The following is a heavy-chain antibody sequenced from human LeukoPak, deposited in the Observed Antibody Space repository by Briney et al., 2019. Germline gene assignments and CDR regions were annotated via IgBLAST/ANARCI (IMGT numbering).Heavy chain of an antibody. J-gene: IGHJ4*02. CDR1: GFTFDDYA. CDR3: ARDGPLSIVGAIAFDY. V-gene: IGHV3-9*01. CDR2: ISWNSGSI. Sequence: PGGSLRLSCAASGFTFDDYAMHWVRQAPGKGLEWVSGISWNSGSIGYADSVKGRFTISRDNAKNSLYLQMNSLRAEDTAVYYCARDGPLSIVGAIAFDYCGQGTLVTVSS. D-gene: IGHD1-26*01.